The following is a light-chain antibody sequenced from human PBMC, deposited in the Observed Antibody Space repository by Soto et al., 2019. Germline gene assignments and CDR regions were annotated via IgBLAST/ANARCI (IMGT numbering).Light chain of an antibody. CDR2: AAS. Sequence: AIQLTQSPSSLSASVGDRVTISCRASQGIGNDLAWYQKKPGKAPSLLIFAASNLQSGVPSRFSGSGSGTDFNLTISRLQAEDFATYYCLQEHDYKWTFGQGTKVDIK. CDR1: QGIGND. V-gene: IGKV1-6*01. CDR3: LQEHDYKWT. J-gene: IGKJ2*02.